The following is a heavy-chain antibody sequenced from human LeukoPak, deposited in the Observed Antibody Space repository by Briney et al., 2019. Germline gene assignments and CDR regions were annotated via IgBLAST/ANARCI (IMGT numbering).Heavy chain of an antibody. Sequence: GGSLRLSCAASRFTFDDYIMHWVRQAPGKGLEWVSLISWDGETTYYTDSVKGRFTTSRDNSKNSLYLQMNSLRSEDTALYYCAKARGLIGGAFDIWGQGTMVTVSS. CDR2: ISWDGETT. CDR3: AKARGLIGGAFDI. V-gene: IGHV3-43*01. J-gene: IGHJ3*02. D-gene: IGHD3-22*01. CDR1: RFTFDDYI.